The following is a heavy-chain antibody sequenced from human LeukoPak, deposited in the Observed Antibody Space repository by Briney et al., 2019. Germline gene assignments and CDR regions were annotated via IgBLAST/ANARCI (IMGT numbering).Heavy chain of an antibody. CDR1: GYSISSGYY. V-gene: IGHV4-38-2*02. CDR2: IYHSGST. D-gene: IGHD5-12*01. Sequence: PSETLSLTCTVSGYSISSGYYWGWIRQPPGKGLEWIGSIYHSGSTYYNPSLKSRVTISVDTSKNQFSLKLSSVTAADTAVYYCAREGGYDSYDYYYMDVWGRGTTVTVSS. J-gene: IGHJ6*03. CDR3: AREGGYDSYDYYYMDV.